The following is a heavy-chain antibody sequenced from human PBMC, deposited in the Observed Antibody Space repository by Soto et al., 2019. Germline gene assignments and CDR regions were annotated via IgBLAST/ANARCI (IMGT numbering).Heavy chain of an antibody. V-gene: IGHV3-30-3*01. CDR3: AGFHFDY. Sequence: QVQLVESGGGVVQPGRSLRLSCAASGFTFSSYAMHWVRQAPGKGLEWVAVISYDGSNKYYADSVKGRFTISRDNSKNTLYLQMNSLRAEDTAVYYCAGFHFDYWGQGTLVTVSS. J-gene: IGHJ4*02. CDR2: ISYDGSNK. CDR1: GFTFSSYA.